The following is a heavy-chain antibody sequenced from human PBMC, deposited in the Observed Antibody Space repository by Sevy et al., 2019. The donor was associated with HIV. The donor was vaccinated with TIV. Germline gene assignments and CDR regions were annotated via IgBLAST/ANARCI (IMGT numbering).Heavy chain of an antibody. CDR3: ARSVVVPAAMLSSYYYYGMDV. CDR2: IYPGDSDT. D-gene: IGHD2-2*01. Sequence: GESLKISCKGSGYSFTSYWIGWVHQMPGKGLEWMGIIYPGDSDTRYSPSFQGQVTISADKSISTAYLQWSSLKASDTAMYYCARSVVVPAAMLSSYYYYGMDVWGQGTTVTVSS. V-gene: IGHV5-51*07. J-gene: IGHJ6*02. CDR1: GYSFTSYW.